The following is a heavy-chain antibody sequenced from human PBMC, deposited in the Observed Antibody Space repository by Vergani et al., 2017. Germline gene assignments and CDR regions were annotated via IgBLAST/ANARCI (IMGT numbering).Heavy chain of an antibody. Sequence: QVQLQESGPGLVKPSETLSLTCTVSGGSVSSGSYYWSWIRQPPGKGLEWIGEINHSGSTNYNPSLKSRVTISVDTSKNQFSLKLSSVTAADTAVYYCARGKSSIAARRGYYYYMDVWGKGTTVTVSS. J-gene: IGHJ6*03. V-gene: IGHV4-61*01. CDR1: GGSVSSGSYY. CDR2: INHSGST. D-gene: IGHD6-6*01. CDR3: ARGKSSIAARRGYYYYMDV.